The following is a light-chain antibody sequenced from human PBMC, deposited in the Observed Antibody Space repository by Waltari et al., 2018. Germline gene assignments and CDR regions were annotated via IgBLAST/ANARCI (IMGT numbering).Light chain of an antibody. Sequence: DIVMAQSPDSLAVSLRERATINLKSSQSIINRHNGQSYLAWYQHKPGQPPKLLIHWASTRESGVPDRFSGSGSGTDFTLTISSLQAEDVAIYYCQQYHTSPFTFGPGTKVDI. V-gene: IGKV4-1*01. CDR3: QQYHTSPFT. J-gene: IGKJ3*01. CDR2: WAS. CDR1: QSIINRHNGQSY.